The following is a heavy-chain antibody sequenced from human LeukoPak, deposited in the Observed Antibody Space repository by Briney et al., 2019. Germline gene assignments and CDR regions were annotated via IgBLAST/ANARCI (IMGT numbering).Heavy chain of an antibody. CDR2: ISAYNGNT. D-gene: IGHD3-3*01. CDR3: ARDHYDFWSGYYPFDY. Sequence: ASVKVSCKASGYTFTSYGISWVRQAPGQGLEWMGWISAYNGNTNYAQKLQGRVTMTTDTSTSTAYMELRSLRSDDTAVYYCARDHYDFWSGYYPFDYWGQGTLVTVSS. J-gene: IGHJ4*02. V-gene: IGHV1-18*01. CDR1: GYTFTSYG.